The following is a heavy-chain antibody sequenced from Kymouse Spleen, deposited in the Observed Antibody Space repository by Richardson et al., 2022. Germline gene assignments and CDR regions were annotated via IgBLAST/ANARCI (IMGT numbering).Heavy chain of an antibody. CDR3: TRLTMVRGVPHYFDY. CDR1: GFTFSGSA. J-gene: IGHJ4*02. CDR2: IRSKANSYAT. D-gene: IGHD3-10*01. V-gene: IGHV3-73*02. Sequence: EVQLVESGGGLVQPGGSLKLSCAASGFTFSGSAMHWVRQASGKGLEWVGRIRSKANSYATAYAASVKGRFTISRDDSKNTAYLQMNSLKTEDTAVYYCTRLTMVRGVPHYFDYWGQGTLVTVSS.